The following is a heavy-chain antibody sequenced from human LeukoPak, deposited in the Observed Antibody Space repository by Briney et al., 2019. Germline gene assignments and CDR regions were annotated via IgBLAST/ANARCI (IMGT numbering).Heavy chain of an antibody. Sequence: SETLSLTCTVSGGSISSSSHYWGWIRQPPGKGLEWIGSIYYSGSTYYNPSLKSRVTISVDTSKNQFSLKLSSVTAADTAVYYCARQGIAAAGTSGWFDPWGQGTLVTVSS. D-gene: IGHD6-13*01. CDR1: GGSISSSSHY. J-gene: IGHJ5*02. CDR3: ARQGIAAAGTSGWFDP. V-gene: IGHV4-39*01. CDR2: IYYSGST.